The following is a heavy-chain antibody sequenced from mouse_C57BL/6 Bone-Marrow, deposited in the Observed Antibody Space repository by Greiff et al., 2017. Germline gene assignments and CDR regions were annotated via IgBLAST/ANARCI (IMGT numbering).Heavy chain of an antibody. CDR1: GYTFTSYW. Sequence: VKLQQPGAELVKPGASVKMSCKASGYTFTSYWITWVKQRPGQGLEWIGDIYPGSGSTNYNEKFKSKATLTVDPSSSTAYMQLSSLTSEDSAVYYCARGSNYFAYWGEGTLGTVSA. J-gene: IGHJ3*01. CDR3: ARGSNYFAY. CDR2: IYPGSGST. V-gene: IGHV1-55*01. D-gene: IGHD2-5*01.